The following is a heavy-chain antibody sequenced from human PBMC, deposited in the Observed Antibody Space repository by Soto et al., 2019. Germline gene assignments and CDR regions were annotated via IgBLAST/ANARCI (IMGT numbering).Heavy chain of an antibody. D-gene: IGHD6-13*01. CDR2: INPNSGGT. V-gene: IGHV1-2*02. Sequence: ASVKFSFKASGYTFTGYYMHWLRQAPGQGLEWMGLINPNSGGTNYAQKFQGRVTMTRDTSISTGYMELSRLRYDDTAVYYCARGIAAAEDGMDVWGQGTTVTVSS. CDR3: ARGIAAAEDGMDV. CDR1: GYTFTGYY. J-gene: IGHJ6*02.